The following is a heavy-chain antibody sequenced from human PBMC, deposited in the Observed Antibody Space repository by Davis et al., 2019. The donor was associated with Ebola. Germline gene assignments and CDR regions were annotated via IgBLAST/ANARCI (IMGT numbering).Heavy chain of an antibody. CDR2: ISSSSSYI. J-gene: IGHJ6*02. CDR3: ARDPSGMKQQLVREEGYGMDV. CDR1: GFTFSSYS. Sequence: PGGSLRLSCAASGFTFSSYSMNWVRQAPGKGLEWVSSISSSSSYIYYADSVKGRFTISRDNAKNSLYLQMNSLRAEDTAVYYCARDPSGMKQQLVREEGYGMDVWGQGTTVTVSS. D-gene: IGHD6-13*01. V-gene: IGHV3-21*01.